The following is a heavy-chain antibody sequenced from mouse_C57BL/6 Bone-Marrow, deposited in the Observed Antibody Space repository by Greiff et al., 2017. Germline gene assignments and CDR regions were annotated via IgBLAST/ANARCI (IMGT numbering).Heavy chain of an antibody. J-gene: IGHJ3*01. CDR2: ISSGGSYT. D-gene: IGHD1-1*01. CDR1: GFTFSSYG. CDR3: ARPHSYGSSFAY. Sequence: EVTLVESGGDLVKPGGSLKLSCAASGFTFSSYGMSWVRQTPDKRLEWVATISSGGSYTYYPDSVKGRFTISRDNAKNTLYLQMSSLKSEDTAMYYCARPHSYGSSFAYWGQGTLVTVSA. V-gene: IGHV5-6*01.